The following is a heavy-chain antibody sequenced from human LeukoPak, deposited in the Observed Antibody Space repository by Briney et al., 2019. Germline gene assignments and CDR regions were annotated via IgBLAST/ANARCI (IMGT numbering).Heavy chain of an antibody. J-gene: IGHJ4*02. CDR2: INPNSGGT. Sequence: ASVKVSCKASGDTFTGYYMHWVRQAPGQGREWMGWINPNSGGTNYAQKFQGRVTMTRDTSISTAYMELSRPRSDDTAVYYCARYSMTTVTSGGYWGQGTLVTVSS. D-gene: IGHD4-17*01. CDR1: GDTFTGYY. CDR3: ARYSMTTVTSGGY. V-gene: IGHV1-2*02.